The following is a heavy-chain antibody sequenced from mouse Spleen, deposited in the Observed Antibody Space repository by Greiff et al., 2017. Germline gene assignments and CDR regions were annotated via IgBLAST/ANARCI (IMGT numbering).Heavy chain of an antibody. D-gene: IGHD1-1*01. CDR2: IDPNSGGT. Sequence: VQLQQSGAELVKPGASVKLSCKASGYTFTSYWMHWVKQRPGRGLEWIGRIDPNSGGTNYNQKFKDKATLTVDKSSSTAYMQLSSPTSEDSAVYYCTRSNYGSSYDYAMDYWGQGTSVTVSS. V-gene: IGHV1-62-3*01. CDR3: TRSNYGSSYDYAMDY. J-gene: IGHJ4*01. CDR1: GYTFTSYW.